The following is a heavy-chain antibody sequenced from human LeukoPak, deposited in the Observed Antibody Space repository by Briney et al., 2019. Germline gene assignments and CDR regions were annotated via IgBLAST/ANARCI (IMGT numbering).Heavy chain of an antibody. CDR3: VRDAVTAY. CDR2: IKEDGSKK. Sequence: GGSLRLSCAVSGFAFGSEAMSWVRQAPGKGLEWLANIKEDGSKKYYVDSVKGRFTISRDNAKNSLFLQMNSLRNEDTAVYYCVRDAVTAYWGQGTLVIVSS. D-gene: IGHD2-21*02. CDR1: GFAFGSEA. J-gene: IGHJ4*02. V-gene: IGHV3-7*01.